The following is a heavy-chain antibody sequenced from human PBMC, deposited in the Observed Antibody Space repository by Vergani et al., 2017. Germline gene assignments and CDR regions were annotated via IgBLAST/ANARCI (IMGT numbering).Heavy chain of an antibody. CDR3: AKGGGSYYYAWFDP. Sequence: EVQLVESGGGVVRPGGSLRLSCAASGFTFSSYAMSWVRQAPGKGLEWVSAISGSGGSTYYADSMKDRFTISRDNSKNTLYLQMNSLRAEDTAVYYCAKGGGSYYYAWFDPWGQGTLVTVSS. V-gene: IGHV3-23*04. CDR1: GFTFSSYA. D-gene: IGHD1-26*01. CDR2: ISGSGGST. J-gene: IGHJ5*02.